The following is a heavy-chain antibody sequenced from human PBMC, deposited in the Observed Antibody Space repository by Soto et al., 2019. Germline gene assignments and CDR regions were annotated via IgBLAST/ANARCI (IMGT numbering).Heavy chain of an antibody. V-gene: IGHV3-23*01. CDR2: ISGSGGSI. J-gene: IGHJ5*02. D-gene: IGHD4-17*01. Sequence: LRLSCAASGFTFSSYAMSWVRQAPGKGLEWVSGISGSGGSIYYAGSVKGRFTISRDNSKNTLYLQMNSLRAEDTAVYYCAKDPASDYGDYSWGQGTLVTVSS. CDR3: AKDPASDYGDYS. CDR1: GFTFSSYA.